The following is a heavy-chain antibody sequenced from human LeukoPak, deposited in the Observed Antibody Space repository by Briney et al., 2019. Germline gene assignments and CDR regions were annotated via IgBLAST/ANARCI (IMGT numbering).Heavy chain of an antibody. V-gene: IGHV5-51*01. D-gene: IGHD3-22*01. CDR1: GYSFTTYW. CDR3: ARRYYYDSSGHYYFDY. Sequence: HGESLKISCQGSGYSFTTYWIGWVRQMPGKGLEWMGIIYPGDSDTRYSPSFQGQVTISADKSISTAYLQWSSLKASDTAMYYCARRYYYDSSGHYYFDYWGQGTLVTVSS. CDR2: IYPGDSDT. J-gene: IGHJ4*02.